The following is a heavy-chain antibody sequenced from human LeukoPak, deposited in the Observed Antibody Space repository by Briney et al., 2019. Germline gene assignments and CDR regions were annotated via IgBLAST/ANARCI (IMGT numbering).Heavy chain of an antibody. CDR3: AKGVDSSGWGVGY. D-gene: IGHD6-19*01. V-gene: IGHV3-30*18. J-gene: IGHJ4*02. CDR1: GFTFSSYG. Sequence: PGGSLRLSCAASGFTFSSYGMHWVRQAPGKGLEWVAVISYDGSNKYYADSVKGRFTISRDNSKNTLYLQMNSLRAEDTAVYYCAKGVDSSGWGVGYWGQGTLVTVSS. CDR2: ISYDGSNK.